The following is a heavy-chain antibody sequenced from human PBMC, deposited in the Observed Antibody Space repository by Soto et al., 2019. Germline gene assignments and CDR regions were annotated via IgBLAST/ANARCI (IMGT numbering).Heavy chain of an antibody. CDR1: GGSISSYY. CDR2: IYYSGST. CDR3: ARKNGVLDAFDI. J-gene: IGHJ3*02. V-gene: IGHV4-59*12. Sequence: SETLSLTCTVSGGSISSYYWSWIRQPPGKGLEWIGYIYYSGSTNYNPSLKSRVTMSVDTSKNQFSLKLSSVTAVDTAVYYCARKNGVLDAFDIWGQGTMVTV. D-gene: IGHD4-17*01.